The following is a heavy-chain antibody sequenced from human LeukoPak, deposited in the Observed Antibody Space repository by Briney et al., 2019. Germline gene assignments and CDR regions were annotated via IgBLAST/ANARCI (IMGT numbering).Heavy chain of an antibody. CDR3: ARGGRWLATFDY. D-gene: IGHD6-19*01. J-gene: IGHJ4*02. CDR1: GGSISSYY. V-gene: IGHV4-59*01. Sequence: SETLSLTCTVSGGSISSYYWSWIRQPPGKGLEWIGYIYYSGSTNYNPSLKSRVTISVDTSKNQFSLRLSSVTAADTAVYYCARGGRWLATFDYWGQGTLVTVSS. CDR2: IYYSGST.